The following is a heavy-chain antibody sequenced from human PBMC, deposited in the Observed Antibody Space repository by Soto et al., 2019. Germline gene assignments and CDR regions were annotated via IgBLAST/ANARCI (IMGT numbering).Heavy chain of an antibody. CDR1: GFTFSHDW. D-gene: IGHD6-19*01. J-gene: IGHJ4*02. CDR3: VRDRGWFRFDS. Sequence: EVQLVESGGGLVQSGGSLRLSCAASGFTFSHDWMGWVRQAPGKGLEWVADINQDGSVKKYVDSLKGRFTISRANAKNSLYLQVNSLTVEDTAVYYCVRDRGWFRFDSWGQGTLVTVSS. V-gene: IGHV3-7*04. CDR2: INQDGSVK.